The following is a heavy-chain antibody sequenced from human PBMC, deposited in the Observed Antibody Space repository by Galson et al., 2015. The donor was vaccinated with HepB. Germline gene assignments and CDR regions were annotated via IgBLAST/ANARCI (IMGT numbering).Heavy chain of an antibody. CDR1: GFTLSSYW. CDR2: INSDGSST. D-gene: IGHD2-21*01. Sequence: SLRLSCAASGFTLSSYWMHWVRQPPGKGLVWVARINSDGSSTSYADSVKGRFTISRDNAKNTVYLQVNSLRAEDMAVYYRARGRLGAYGVDVWGQGTTVTVSS. V-gene: IGHV3-74*01. CDR3: ARGRLGAYGVDV. J-gene: IGHJ6*02.